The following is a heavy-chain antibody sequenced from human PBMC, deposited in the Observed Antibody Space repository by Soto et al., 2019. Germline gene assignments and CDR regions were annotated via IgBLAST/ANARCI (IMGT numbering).Heavy chain of an antibody. CDR1: GYNFANYW. V-gene: IGHV5-51*01. Sequence: PGESLKISCEGSGYNFANYWIGWVRQQPGKGLEWMGIIYPLDSDTRYNPSFHGQVTISADKSISTAYLQWSSLKASDTAMYYCATHDYGDSWGQGTLVTVS. J-gene: IGHJ4*02. CDR3: ATHDYGDS. CDR2: IYPLDSDT.